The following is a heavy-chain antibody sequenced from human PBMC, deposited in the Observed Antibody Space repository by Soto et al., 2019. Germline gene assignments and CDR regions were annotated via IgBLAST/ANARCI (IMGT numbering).Heavy chain of an antibody. CDR3: AKDLVLWGTVPTYFDY. CDR2: IDKSGGSA. CDR1: GFIFNSCA. D-gene: IGHD3-16*01. Sequence: GGSLRLSCAASGFIFNSCAMNWVRQAPGKGLEWVSGIDKSGGSAYYADSVKGRFTISRDNSKNTLYLQMSSLRAEDTAVYYCAKDLVLWGTVPTYFDYWGQGTLVTVSS. V-gene: IGHV3-23*01. J-gene: IGHJ4*02.